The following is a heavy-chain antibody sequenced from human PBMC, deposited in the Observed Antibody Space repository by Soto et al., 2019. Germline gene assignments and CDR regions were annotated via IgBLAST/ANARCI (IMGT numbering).Heavy chain of an antibody. CDR2: ISAYNGNT. V-gene: IGHV1-18*01. CDR3: ARDRETGYSSGWYSGDAFDI. J-gene: IGHJ3*02. D-gene: IGHD6-19*01. Sequence: QVQLVQSGAEVKKPGASVKVSCQASGYTFTSYGISWVRQAPGQGLEWMGWISAYNGNTNYAQKLQGRVTMTTDTSTSTAYMELRSLRSDDTAVYYCARDRETGYSSGWYSGDAFDIWGQGTMVTVSS. CDR1: GYTFTSYG.